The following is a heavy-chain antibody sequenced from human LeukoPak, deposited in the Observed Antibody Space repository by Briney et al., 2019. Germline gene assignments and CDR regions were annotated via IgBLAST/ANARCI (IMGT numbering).Heavy chain of an antibody. V-gene: IGHV3-30-3*01. CDR2: ISSDGSNK. D-gene: IGHD3-22*01. J-gene: IGHJ4*02. CDR3: ARAQGYYFDRSALDH. Sequence: PGRSLRLSCAASGFSFRDYAMEWVRQAPGKGLEWVAVISSDGSNKHYADYVKGRFTVSRDNSKNSLYLRVNSVRSDDTAVYYCARAQGYYFDRSALDHWGQGTLVTVSS. CDR1: GFSFRDYA.